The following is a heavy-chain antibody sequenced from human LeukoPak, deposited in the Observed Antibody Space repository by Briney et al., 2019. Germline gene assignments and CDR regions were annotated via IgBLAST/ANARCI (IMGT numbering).Heavy chain of an antibody. CDR1: GGSISSSSYY. D-gene: IGHD2-15*01. J-gene: IGHJ3*02. Sequence: SETLSLTCTVSGGSISSSSYYWGWIRQPPGKGLEWIGSIYYSGSTNYNPSLKSRVTISVDTSKNQFSLKLSSVTAADTAVYYCASILGYCSGGSCHDAFDIWGQGTMVTVSS. CDR2: IYYSGST. CDR3: ASILGYCSGGSCHDAFDI. V-gene: IGHV4-39*07.